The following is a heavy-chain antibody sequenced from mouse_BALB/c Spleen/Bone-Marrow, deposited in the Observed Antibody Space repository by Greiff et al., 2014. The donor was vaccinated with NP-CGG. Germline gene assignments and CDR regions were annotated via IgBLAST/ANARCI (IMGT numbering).Heavy chain of an antibody. CDR1: GFNIKDTY. Sequence: VQLPQPGAELVKPGASVKLSCTASGFNIKDTYMHWGKQRPEQGLEWIGRIDPANGNTKYDPKFQGKASITADTSSNTAYLQLSSLTSEDTAVYYCASYVYGYYFDYWGQGTTLTVSS. D-gene: IGHD2-2*01. CDR3: ASYVYGYYFDY. V-gene: IGHV14-3*02. CDR2: IDPANGNT. J-gene: IGHJ2*01.